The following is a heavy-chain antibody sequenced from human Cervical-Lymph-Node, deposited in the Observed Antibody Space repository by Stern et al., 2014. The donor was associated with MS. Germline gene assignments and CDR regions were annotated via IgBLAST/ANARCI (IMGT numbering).Heavy chain of an antibody. V-gene: IGHV1-2*02. Sequence: QLVQSGAEVKKPGASVKVSCKASGYTFNAYFLNWVRQAPGKGLEWMGWIHPHSGGTNYAQKFQGRVSMTSETSISTAYMELSSLRSDDTAVYYCARPGFCSSTSCQRYFQHWGQGTLVTVSS. CDR1: GYTFNAYF. CDR2: IHPHSGGT. J-gene: IGHJ1*01. CDR3: ARPGFCSSTSCQRYFQH. D-gene: IGHD2-2*01.